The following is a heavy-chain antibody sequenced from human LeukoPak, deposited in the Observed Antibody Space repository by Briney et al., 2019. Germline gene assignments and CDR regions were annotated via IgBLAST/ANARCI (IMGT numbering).Heavy chain of an antibody. CDR1: GFTFSSYG. Sequence: GRSLRVSCAASGFTFSSYGMHWVRQAPGKGLEWVAVISYDGSNKYYADSVKGRFTISRDNSKNTLYLQMNSLRAEDTAVYYCESSGWYEQFDYWGQGTLVTVSS. J-gene: IGHJ4*02. V-gene: IGHV3-30*03. D-gene: IGHD6-19*01. CDR3: ESSGWYEQFDY. CDR2: ISYDGSNK.